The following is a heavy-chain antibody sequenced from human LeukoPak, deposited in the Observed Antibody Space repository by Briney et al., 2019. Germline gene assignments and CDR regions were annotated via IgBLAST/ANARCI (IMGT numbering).Heavy chain of an antibody. CDR1: GGSFSGYY. V-gene: IGHV4-34*01. CDR2: INHRGST. CDR3: ARVKDFWSGYYKGDRYFDY. Sequence: SETLSLTCAVYGGSFSGYYWSWIRQPPGKGLEWIGEINHRGSTNYNPSLKSRVTISVDTSKNQFSLKLSSVTAADTAVYYCARVKDFWSGYYKGDRYFDYWGQGTLVTVSS. D-gene: IGHD3-3*01. J-gene: IGHJ4*02.